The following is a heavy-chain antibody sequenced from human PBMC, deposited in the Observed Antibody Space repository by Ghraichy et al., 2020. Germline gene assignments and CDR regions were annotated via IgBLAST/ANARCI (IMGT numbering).Heavy chain of an antibody. CDR1: GYTFTSYY. J-gene: IGHJ5*02. CDR3: ARDRLEGIYGSGSYYS. Sequence: ASVKVSCKASGYTFTSYYMHWVRQAPGQGLEWMGIINPSGGSTSYAQKFQGRVTMTRDTSTSTVYMELSSLRSEDTAVYYCARDRLEGIYGSGSYYSWGQGTLVTVSS. V-gene: IGHV1-46*01. D-gene: IGHD3-10*01. CDR2: INPSGGST.